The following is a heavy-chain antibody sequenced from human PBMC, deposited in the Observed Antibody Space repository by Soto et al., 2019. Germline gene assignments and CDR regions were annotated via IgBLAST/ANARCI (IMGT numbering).Heavy chain of an antibody. Sequence: ETLSLTCGVYGGSFSGYYGIWIRQTPGKGLEWIGEINHGGSTTYTPSLRSRVTISVDTSKNQFSLKLTSMTAADTAVYYCATTLVTRKRSGYKYWGQGNQVTVSS. CDR1: GGSFSGYY. D-gene: IGHD3-3*01. J-gene: IGHJ4*02. CDR3: ATTLVTRKRSGYKY. CDR2: INHGGST. V-gene: IGHV4-34*01.